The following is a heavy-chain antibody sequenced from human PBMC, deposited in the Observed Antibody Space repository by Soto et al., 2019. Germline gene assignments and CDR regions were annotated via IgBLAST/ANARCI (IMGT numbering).Heavy chain of an antibody. Sequence: EVQLLVSGGGSVQPGGSLRLSCEVSGFTLTNYAMSWVRQAPGKGLEWVSQISASGDRTYYADSVKGRFTISKDSSKNTLFLQMNSLRGEDSAVYYREGSWTWGQWTMVTVSS. CDR3: EGSWT. J-gene: IGHJ3*01. CDR2: ISASGDRT. CDR1: GFTLTNYA. D-gene: IGHD5-12*01. V-gene: IGHV3-23*01.